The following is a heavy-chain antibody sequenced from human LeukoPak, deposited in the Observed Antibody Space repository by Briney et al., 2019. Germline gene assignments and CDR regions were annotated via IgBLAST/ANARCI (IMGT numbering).Heavy chain of an antibody. D-gene: IGHD5-12*01. CDR3: ARGYSGHDSPMDV. CDR1: GFTFSSYS. V-gene: IGHV3-21*01. CDR2: ISSSSSYI. J-gene: IGHJ6*03. Sequence: GGSLRLSCAASGFTFSSYSMTWVRQAPGKGLEWVSSISSSSSYIYYADSVKGRFTISRDNAKNSLYLQMNSLRAEDTAVYYCARGYSGHDSPMDVWGKGTTVTVSS.